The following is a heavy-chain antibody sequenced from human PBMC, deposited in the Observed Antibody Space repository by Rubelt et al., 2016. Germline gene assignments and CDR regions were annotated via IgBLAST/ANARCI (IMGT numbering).Heavy chain of an antibody. CDR1: GGSISSYY. CDR2: IYYRGST. V-gene: IGHV4-59*01. CDR3: AGGSTIFGVASGYFDY. Sequence: QVQLQESGPGLVKPSETLSLTCTVSGGSISSYYWSWIRKPPGKGLEWIGYIYYRGSTNYNPSLKSRVTTSVDTAKTQFFLKLCSVTASATAVYYCAGGSTIFGVASGYFDYWGQGTLVTVSS. J-gene: IGHJ4*02. D-gene: IGHD3-3*01.